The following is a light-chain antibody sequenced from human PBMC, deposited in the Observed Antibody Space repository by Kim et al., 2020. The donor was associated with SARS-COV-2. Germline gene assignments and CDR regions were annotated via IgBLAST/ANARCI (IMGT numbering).Light chain of an antibody. V-gene: IGLV1-51*01. Sequence: GHKVTISCSGTSSNIGNNYVSCDQQHPGTAPKLLIYDNNKRPSGIPDRFSGSKSGTSATLGITGLQTGDEADYYCGTWDSSLSAGVFGGGTQLTVL. CDR2: DNN. CDR3: GTWDSSLSAGV. CDR1: SSNIGNNY. J-gene: IGLJ3*02.